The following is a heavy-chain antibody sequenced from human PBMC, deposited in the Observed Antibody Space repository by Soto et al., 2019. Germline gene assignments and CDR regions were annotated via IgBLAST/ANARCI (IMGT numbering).Heavy chain of an antibody. CDR3: ARTVKHSSGWYYYYGMDV. J-gene: IGHJ6*02. CDR2: IIPIFGTA. V-gene: IGHV1-69*01. CDR1: GGTFSSYA. Sequence: QVQLVQSGAEVKKPGSSVKVSCKASGGTFSSYAISWVRQAPGQGLEWMGGIIPIFGTANYAQKFQGRVTITADESTSTAYMEMSSLRSEDTAVYYCARTVKHSSGWYYYYGMDVWGQGTTVTVSS. D-gene: IGHD6-19*01.